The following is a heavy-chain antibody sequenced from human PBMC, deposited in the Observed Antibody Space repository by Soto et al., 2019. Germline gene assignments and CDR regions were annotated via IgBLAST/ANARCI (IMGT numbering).Heavy chain of an antibody. Sequence: GXSVKVSCKASGGTFSSYAISWVRQAPGQGLEWMGGIIPIFGTANYAQKFQGRVTITADESTSTAYMELSSLRSEDTAVYYCARDTGIAAAGTTTYDYWGQGTLVTVSS. V-gene: IGHV1-69*13. CDR3: ARDTGIAAAGTTTYDY. CDR1: GGTFSSYA. J-gene: IGHJ4*02. CDR2: IIPIFGTA. D-gene: IGHD6-13*01.